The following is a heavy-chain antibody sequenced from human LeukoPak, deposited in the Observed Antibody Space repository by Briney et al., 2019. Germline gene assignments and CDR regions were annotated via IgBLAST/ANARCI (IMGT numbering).Heavy chain of an antibody. CDR2: FDPEDGAT. CDR1: GYTLTELS. J-gene: IGHJ3*02. V-gene: IGHV1-24*01. D-gene: IGHD3-22*01. CDR3: ARCPGHYYDSSGDAFDI. Sequence: GASVKVSCKVSGYTLTELSMHWVRQAPGKGLEWMGGFDPEDGATIYAQKFQGRVTMTEDTSTDTAYMELSSLRSEDTAVYYCARCPGHYYDSSGDAFDIWGQGTMVTVSS.